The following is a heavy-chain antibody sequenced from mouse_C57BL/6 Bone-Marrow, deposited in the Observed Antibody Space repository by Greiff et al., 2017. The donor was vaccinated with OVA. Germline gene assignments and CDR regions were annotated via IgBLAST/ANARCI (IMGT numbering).Heavy chain of an antibody. D-gene: IGHD1-1*01. Sequence: EVQLQESGGGLVKPGGSLKLSCAASGFTFSDYGMHWVRQAPETGLEWVAYISSGSSTIYYADTVKGRFTISRDNAKNTLFLQMTSLRSEDTAMYYCARGDYGHWYFDVWGTGTTVTVSS. V-gene: IGHV5-17*01. J-gene: IGHJ1*03. CDR3: ARGDYGHWYFDV. CDR1: GFTFSDYG. CDR2: ISSGSSTI.